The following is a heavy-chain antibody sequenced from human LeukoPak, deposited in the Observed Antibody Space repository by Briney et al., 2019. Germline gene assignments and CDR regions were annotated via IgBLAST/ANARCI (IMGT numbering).Heavy chain of an antibody. J-gene: IGHJ4*02. Sequence: PGGSLRLSCSASGFTFSSHWMTWVRQAPGKGLEWAANIKEDGSEKYNVDSVRGRFTISRDNAKNSLYLQMNSLGAADTAVYYCARETWSGSYFDYWGQGTLVTVSS. CDR1: GFTFSSHW. V-gene: IGHV3-7*01. CDR3: ARETWSGSYFDY. D-gene: IGHD1-26*01. CDR2: IKEDGSEK.